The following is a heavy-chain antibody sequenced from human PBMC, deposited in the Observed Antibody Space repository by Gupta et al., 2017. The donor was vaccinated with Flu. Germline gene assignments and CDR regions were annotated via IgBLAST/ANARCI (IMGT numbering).Heavy chain of an antibody. CDR2: MNPNSGNT. D-gene: IGHD3-9*01. Sequence: WMGWMNPNSGNTGYAQKFQGRVTMTRNTYISTAYMELSSLRSEDTAVYYCASRRGHYDILTGYVYYYYGMDVWGQGTTVTVSS. CDR3: ASRRGHYDILTGYVYYYYGMDV. V-gene: IGHV1-8*01. J-gene: IGHJ6*02.